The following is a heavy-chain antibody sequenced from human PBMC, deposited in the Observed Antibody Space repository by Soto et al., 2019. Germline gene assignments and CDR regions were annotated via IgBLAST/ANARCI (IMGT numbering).Heavy chain of an antibody. V-gene: IGHV1-8*01. CDR1: GYSFTSDN. CDR2: INTYSGRS. D-gene: IGHD3-22*01. Sequence: QVQLVQSGSEMKKPGASVRVSCEASGYSFTSDNINWVRQAPGQGLEWVGWINTYSGRSGCGQKFQGRVTLTRDTSINTAYMELTNLRSEDTAVYYCARGQDHFDTSGYNDYWGRGTLIIVSS. CDR3: ARGQDHFDTSGYNDY. J-gene: IGHJ4*02.